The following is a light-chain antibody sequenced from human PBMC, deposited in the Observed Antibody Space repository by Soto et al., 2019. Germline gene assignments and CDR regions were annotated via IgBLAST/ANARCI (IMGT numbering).Light chain of an antibody. V-gene: IGKV3-15*01. CDR2: GAS. CDR3: QEYNNCRPPWT. J-gene: IGKJ1*01. Sequence: EIVMTQSPATLSVSPGETATLSCRASQSVSSNLAWYQQKPGQAPRLPIYGASTRATGIPARFSGSGSGTEFTLTSSSLQSEVFAVYYCQEYNNCRPPWTFGQGTKVDIK. CDR1: QSVSSN.